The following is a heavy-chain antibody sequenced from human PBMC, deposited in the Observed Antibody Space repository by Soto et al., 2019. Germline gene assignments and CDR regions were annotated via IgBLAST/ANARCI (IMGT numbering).Heavy chain of an antibody. D-gene: IGHD5-18*01. CDR1: GGSISSSNW. CDR2: IYHSGST. CDR3: ARIPRGYSYGYLDY. Sequence: PSETLSLTCAVPGGSISSSNWWSWVRQPPGKGLEWIGEIYHSGSTNYNPSLKSRVTISVDKSKNQFALKLSSVGGADTGVYYCARIPRGYSYGYLDYWGQETLVTVS. V-gene: IGHV4-4*02. J-gene: IGHJ4*02.